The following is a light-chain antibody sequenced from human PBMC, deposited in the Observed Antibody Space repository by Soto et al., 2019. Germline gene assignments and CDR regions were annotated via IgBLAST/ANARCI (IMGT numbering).Light chain of an antibody. J-gene: IGKJ2*01. CDR2: AAS. CDR3: QQYYSYPDT. CDR1: QGISSY. Sequence: AIRMTQSPSSFSASTGDRVTITCRASQGISSYLAWYQQKPGKAPKLLIYAASTLQSGVPSRFSGSGSGTDFTHTIGCLQSEDFATYYCQQYYSYPDTFGQGTKVDIK. V-gene: IGKV1-8*01.